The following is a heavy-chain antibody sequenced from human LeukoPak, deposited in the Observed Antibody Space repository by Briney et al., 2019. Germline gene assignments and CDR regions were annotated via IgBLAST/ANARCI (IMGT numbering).Heavy chain of an antibody. Sequence: ASVKVSCKASGYTFTGYYMHWVRQAPGQGLEWMGWINPNSGGTNYAQKFQGRVTMTRDTSISTAYMELSRLRSDDTAVYYCARDLRGSHPPGYYYYYMDVWGKGTTVTVSS. CDR2: INPNSGGT. J-gene: IGHJ6*03. CDR3: ARDLRGSHPPGYYYYYMDV. D-gene: IGHD1-26*01. CDR1: GYTFTGYY. V-gene: IGHV1-2*02.